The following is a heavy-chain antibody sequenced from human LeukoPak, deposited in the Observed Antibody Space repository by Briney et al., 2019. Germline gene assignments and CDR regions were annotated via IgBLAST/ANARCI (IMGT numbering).Heavy chain of an antibody. V-gene: IGHV4-34*01. CDR2: INHSGST. J-gene: IGHJ4*02. CDR3: ARDSGWSVDY. Sequence: SETLSLTCAVYGGSFSDYYWSWIRQPPGKGLEWIGEINHSGSTNYNPSLKSRVTISVDTSKNQFSLKLSSVTAADTAVYYCARDSGWSVDYWGQGTLVTVSS. CDR1: GGSFSDYY. D-gene: IGHD6-19*01.